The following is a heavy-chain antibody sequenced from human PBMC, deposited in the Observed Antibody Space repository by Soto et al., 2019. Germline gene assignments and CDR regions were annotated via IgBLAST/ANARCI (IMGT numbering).Heavy chain of an antibody. Sequence: GGSLRLSCVGSGFTFRNYWMSWVRQAPRKGLEWVANIRQDGSEEQYVDSVKGRFTISRDNTINSVYLQMNSLRAEDAAVYYCATLSRSIRWALWGLGTLVTVSS. D-gene: IGHD6-13*01. CDR2: IRQDGSEE. J-gene: IGHJ4*02. CDR3: ATLSRSIRWAL. CDR1: GFTFRNYW. V-gene: IGHV3-7*05.